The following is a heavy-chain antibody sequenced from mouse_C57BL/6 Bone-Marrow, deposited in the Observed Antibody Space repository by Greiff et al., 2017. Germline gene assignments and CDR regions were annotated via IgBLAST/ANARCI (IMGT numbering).Heavy chain of an antibody. CDR2: IDPSDSYT. CDR3: ARGITTVVDPLFDY. CDR1: GYTFTSYW. V-gene: IGHV1-50*01. D-gene: IGHD1-1*01. J-gene: IGHJ2*01. Sequence: QVQLQQPGAELVKPGASVKLSCKASGYTFTSYWMQWVKQRPGQGLEWIGEIDPSDSYTTYNQKFKGKATLTVDTSSSTAYMQLSSLTSEDSAVYYCARGITTVVDPLFDYWGQGTTLTVSS.